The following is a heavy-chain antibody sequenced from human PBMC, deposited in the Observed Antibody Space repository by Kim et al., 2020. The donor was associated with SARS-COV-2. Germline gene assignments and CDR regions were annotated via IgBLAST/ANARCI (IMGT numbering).Heavy chain of an antibody. Sequence: GGSLRLSCVASGFTFSSYWMHWVRQAPGKGLVWVSRINSDGSSTSYADSVKGRFTISRDNAKNTLYLQMNSLRAEDTAVYYCARDMVGELLPPVWAYYYYGMDVWGQGTTVTVSS. D-gene: IGHD2-15*01. CDR1: GFTFSSYW. CDR3: ARDMVGELLPPVWAYYYYGMDV. V-gene: IGHV3-74*01. CDR2: INSDGSST. J-gene: IGHJ6*02.